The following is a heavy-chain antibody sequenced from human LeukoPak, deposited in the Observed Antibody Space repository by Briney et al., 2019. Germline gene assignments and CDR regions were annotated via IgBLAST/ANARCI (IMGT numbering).Heavy chain of an antibody. CDR3: ARPYCSGGSCYYSN. V-gene: IGHV4-59*01. D-gene: IGHD2-15*01. Sequence: KSSETLSLTCTVSGGSISSYYWSWIRQPPGKGLEWIGYIYYSGSTNYNPSLKSRVTISVDTSKNQFSLKLSSVTAADTAVYYCARPYCSGGSCYYSNWGQGTLVTDSS. CDR1: GGSISSYY. J-gene: IGHJ4*02. CDR2: IYYSGST.